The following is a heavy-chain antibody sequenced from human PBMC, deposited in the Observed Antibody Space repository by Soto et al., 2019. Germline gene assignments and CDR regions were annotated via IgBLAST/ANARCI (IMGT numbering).Heavy chain of an antibody. Sequence: PSETLSLTCTVSGGSISSYYWRWIRQPPGKGLEWIGYIYYSGSTNYNPSLKSRVTISVDTSKNQFSLKLSSVTAADTAVYYCARAGLRYFDWLSPFDYWGQGTLVTVSS. CDR1: GGSISSYY. V-gene: IGHV4-59*01. CDR3: ARAGLRYFDWLSPFDY. CDR2: IYYSGST. J-gene: IGHJ4*02. D-gene: IGHD3-9*01.